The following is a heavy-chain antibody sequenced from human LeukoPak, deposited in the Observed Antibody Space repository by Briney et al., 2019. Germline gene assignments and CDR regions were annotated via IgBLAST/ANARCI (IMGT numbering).Heavy chain of an antibody. CDR3: ARVLHTLATVEAFDI. CDR2: IYYSGST. D-gene: IGHD4-23*01. CDR1: GGSISSGGYY. V-gene: IGHV4-31*03. Sequence: SETLSLTCTVSGGSISSGGYYWSWIRQHPGTGLEWIGYIYYSGSTYYNPSLKSRVTISVDTSKNQFSLKLSSVTAADTAVYYCARVLHTLATVEAFDIWGQGTMVTVSS. J-gene: IGHJ3*02.